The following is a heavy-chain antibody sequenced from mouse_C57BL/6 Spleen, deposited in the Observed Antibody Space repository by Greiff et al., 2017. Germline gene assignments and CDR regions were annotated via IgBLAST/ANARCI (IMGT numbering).Heavy chain of an antibody. CDR3: ATHYYGSQSFAY. CDR1: GYTFTSYW. Sequence: QVQLQQPGAELVKPGASVKLSCKASGYTFTSYWMHWVKQRPGQGLEWIGMIHPNSGSTNYNEKFKSKATLTVDTSSSTAYMQLSSLTSEDSAVYYCATHYYGSQSFAYWGQGTLVTVSA. D-gene: IGHD1-1*01. CDR2: IHPNSGST. J-gene: IGHJ3*01. V-gene: IGHV1-64*01.